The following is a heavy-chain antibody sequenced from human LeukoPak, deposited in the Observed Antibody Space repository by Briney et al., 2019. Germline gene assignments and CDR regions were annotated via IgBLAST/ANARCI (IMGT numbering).Heavy chain of an antibody. V-gene: IGHV1-46*01. CDR1: GYTFTSYY. D-gene: IGHD1-1*01. Sequence: ASVKVSCKASGYTFTSYYMHWVRQAPGQGLEWMGIINPSGGSTSYAQKFQGRVTMTRDMSTSTVYMELSSLRSEDTAVYYCARPSLSRNELDYWGQGTLVTVSS. CDR2: INPSGGST. CDR3: ARPSLSRNELDY. J-gene: IGHJ4*02.